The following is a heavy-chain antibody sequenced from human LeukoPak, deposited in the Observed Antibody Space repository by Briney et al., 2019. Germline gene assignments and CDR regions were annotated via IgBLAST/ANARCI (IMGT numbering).Heavy chain of an antibody. CDR3: ARDPDPPAWYSSSWYYYYYGMDV. J-gene: IGHJ6*02. V-gene: IGHV1-18*01. Sequence: ASVKVSCKASGYTFTSYDINWVRQATGQGLEWMGWISAYNGNTNYAQKLQGRVTMTTDTSTSTAYMELRSLRSDDTAVYYCARDPDPPAWYSSSWYYYYYGMDVWGQGTTVTVSS. CDR2: ISAYNGNT. CDR1: GYTFTSYD. D-gene: IGHD6-13*01.